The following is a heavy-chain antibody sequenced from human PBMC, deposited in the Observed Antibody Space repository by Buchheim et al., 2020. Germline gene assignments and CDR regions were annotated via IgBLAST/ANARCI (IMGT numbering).Heavy chain of an antibody. CDR3: ARSSQRVGFTHLNNWFDP. J-gene: IGHJ5*02. CDR1: GVSIHNYY. D-gene: IGHD3-10*01. Sequence: QVQVQESGPGLVKPSETLSLTCTVSGVSIHNYYWNWVRQSPGKGLEWIGRIYYTGASNSNPSLKNRVTMSVDTSKNQLSLTLISVTAADTAVYYCARSSQRVGFTHLNNWFDPWGQGTL. V-gene: IGHV4-59*01. CDR2: IYYTGAS.